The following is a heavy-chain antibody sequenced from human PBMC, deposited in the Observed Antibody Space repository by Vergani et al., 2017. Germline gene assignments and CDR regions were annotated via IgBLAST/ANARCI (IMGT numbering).Heavy chain of an antibody. D-gene: IGHD5-12*01. V-gene: IGHV4-34*01. CDR2: INHSGST. CDR3: AREDIVATIPEDV. J-gene: IGHJ6*04. Sequence: QVQLQQWGAGLLKPSETLSLTCAVYGGSFSGYYWSWIRQPPGKGLEWIGEINHSGSTNYNPSLKSRVTISVDTSKNQFSLKLSSVTAADTAVYYCAREDIVATIPEDVWGKGTTVTVSS. CDR1: GGSFSGYY.